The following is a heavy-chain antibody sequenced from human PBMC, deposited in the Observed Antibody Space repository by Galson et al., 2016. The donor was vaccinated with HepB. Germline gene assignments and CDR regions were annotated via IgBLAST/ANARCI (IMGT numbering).Heavy chain of an antibody. V-gene: IGHV3-9*01. CDR1: GFIFDDYA. J-gene: IGHJ6*02. D-gene: IGHD1-7*01. CDR2: ISWNSDII. CDR3: AKDHGTGNYDFYFAMDV. Sequence: SLRLSCAASGFIFDDYALHWVRQAPGKGLEWVSGISWNSDIIAYADSMKGRFTISRDNAKNSLYLQMNSLRPEDTALYYCAKDHGTGNYDFYFAMDVWGQGTTLTVTS.